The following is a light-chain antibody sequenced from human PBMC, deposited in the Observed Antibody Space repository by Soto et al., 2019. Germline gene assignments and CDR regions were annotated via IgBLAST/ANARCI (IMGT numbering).Light chain of an antibody. CDR3: QQYGSSPLT. J-gene: IGKJ2*01. Sequence: EIVLTQSPGTLSLSPGERATLSCRASQTVDSSYLAWYQQKPGQAPRLLIYAAGSIDAAIPDRFSGRGSGTDFTLTISSLEPEYFAVSYCQQYGSSPLTFGQGTELEIK. CDR1: QTVDSSY. CDR2: AAG. V-gene: IGKV3-20*01.